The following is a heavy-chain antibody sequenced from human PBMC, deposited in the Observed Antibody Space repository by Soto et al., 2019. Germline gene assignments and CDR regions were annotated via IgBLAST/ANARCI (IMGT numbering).Heavy chain of an antibody. Sequence: QITLKESGPTLVKPTQTHTLTCSFSGFSLSTSGVGVGWIRQPPGKALEWLALIYWDDDKRYSPSLERRLTITRDTSKNQVVLTMTNMIPVDTATYYCARRRRAAGGYYFDYWGQGALITVSS. V-gene: IGHV2-5*02. CDR1: GFSLSTSGVG. CDR3: ARRRRAAGGYYFDY. D-gene: IGHD6-13*01. CDR2: IYWDDDK. J-gene: IGHJ4*02.